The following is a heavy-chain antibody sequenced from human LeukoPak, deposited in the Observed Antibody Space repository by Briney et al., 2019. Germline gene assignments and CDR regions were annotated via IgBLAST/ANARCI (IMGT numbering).Heavy chain of an antibody. D-gene: IGHD4-17*01. CDR1: GFTFSSYS. CDR2: ISSSSSYI. V-gene: IGHV3-21*01. J-gene: IGHJ4*02. Sequence: PGGSLRLSCAASGFTFSSYSMNWVRQAPGKGLEWVSSISSSSSYIYYADSVKGRFTISRDNAKNSLYLQMNSLRAEDTAVYYCARGGRGDYRFTPFDYWGQGTLVTVSS. CDR3: ARGGRGDYRFTPFDY.